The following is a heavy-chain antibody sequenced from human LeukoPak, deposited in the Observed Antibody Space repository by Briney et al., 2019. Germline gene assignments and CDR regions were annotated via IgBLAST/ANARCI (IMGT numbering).Heavy chain of an antibody. D-gene: IGHD4-23*01. Sequence: SVKVSCKASGYTFTSYGISWVRQAPGQGLEWMGRIIPILGIANYAQKFQGRVTITADKSTSTAYMELSSLRSEDTAVYYCARDYRLERPTTVAFDYWGQGTLVTVSS. J-gene: IGHJ4*02. CDR2: IIPILGIA. CDR3: ARDYRLERPTTVAFDY. V-gene: IGHV1-69*04. CDR1: GYTFTSYG.